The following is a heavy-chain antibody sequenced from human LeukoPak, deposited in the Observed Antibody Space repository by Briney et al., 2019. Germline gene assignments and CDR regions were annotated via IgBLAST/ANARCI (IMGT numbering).Heavy chain of an antibody. CDR1: GYTFTSYD. CDR2: MNPNSGNT. V-gene: IGHV1-8*01. D-gene: IGHD3-22*01. J-gene: IGHJ4*02. Sequence: ASVKVSCKASGYTFTSYDINWVRQATGQGLEWMGWMNPNSGNTGYAQKFQGRVTMTRDTSISTAYMELSRLRSDDTAVYYCARALYDSSGYYWVYWGQGTLVTVSS. CDR3: ARALYDSSGYYWVY.